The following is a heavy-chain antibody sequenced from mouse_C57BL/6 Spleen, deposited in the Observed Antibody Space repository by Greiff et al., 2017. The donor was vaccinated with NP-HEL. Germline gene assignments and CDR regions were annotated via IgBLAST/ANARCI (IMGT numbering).Heavy chain of an antibody. Sequence: VKLQESGAELVKPGASVKMSCKASGYTFTTYPIEWMKQNHGKSLEWIGNVHPYNDDTKYNEKFKGKATLTVETSSSTVYLELSRLTSDDSAVYYCARGPRPFYGSSYWYFDVWGTGTTVTVSS. V-gene: IGHV1-47*01. J-gene: IGHJ1*03. CDR1: GYTFTTYP. D-gene: IGHD1-1*01. CDR2: VHPYNDDT. CDR3: ARGPRPFYGSSYWYFDV.